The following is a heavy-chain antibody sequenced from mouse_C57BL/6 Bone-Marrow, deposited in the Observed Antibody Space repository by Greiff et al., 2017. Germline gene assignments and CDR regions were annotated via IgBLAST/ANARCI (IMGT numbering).Heavy chain of an antibody. D-gene: IGHD1-1*01. Sequence: EVQLQQSGAELVRPGASVKLSCTASGFNIKDDYMHWVKQRPEQGLEWIGWIDPENGDTEYASKFQGKATIPADTSSNTAYLQLSSLTSEDTAVYYCTTFPLITTVVATDYFDYWGQGTTLTVSS. V-gene: IGHV14-4*01. J-gene: IGHJ2*01. CDR2: IDPENGDT. CDR1: GFNIKDDY. CDR3: TTFPLITTVVATDYFDY.